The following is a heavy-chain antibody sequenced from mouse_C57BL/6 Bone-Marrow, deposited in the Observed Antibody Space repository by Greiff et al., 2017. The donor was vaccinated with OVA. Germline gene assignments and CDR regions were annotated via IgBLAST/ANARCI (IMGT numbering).Heavy chain of an antibody. J-gene: IGHJ1*03. CDR1: GYTFTSYT. Sequence: QVQLQQSGAALARPGASVKMSCKASGYTFTSYTMHWVKQRPGQGLEWIGYINPSSGYTKYNQKFKDKATLTADKSSSTAYMQLSSLTSEDSAVYYCARAPHYYGSSYRLHWYFDVWGTGTTVTVSS. D-gene: IGHD1-1*01. CDR2: INPSSGYT. V-gene: IGHV1-4*01. CDR3: ARAPHYYGSSYRLHWYFDV.